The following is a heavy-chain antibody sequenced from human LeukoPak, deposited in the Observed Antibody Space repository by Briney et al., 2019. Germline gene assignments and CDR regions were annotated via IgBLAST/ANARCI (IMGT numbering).Heavy chain of an antibody. Sequence: SETLSFSCNVSGDSISSACWSWIRQPPGKGLEWIGCIYYSGSTNYNPSLKSRVTISVDTSRNQFSLKLSSVTAADTAVYYCARGNYDFWSDHNGAFDCWGQGTLVTVSS. D-gene: IGHD3-3*01. CDR1: GDSISSAC. CDR2: IYYSGST. V-gene: IGHV4-59*01. J-gene: IGHJ4*02. CDR3: ARGNYDFWSDHNGAFDC.